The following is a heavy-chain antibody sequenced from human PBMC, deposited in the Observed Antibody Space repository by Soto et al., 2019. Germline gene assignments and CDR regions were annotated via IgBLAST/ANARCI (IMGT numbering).Heavy chain of an antibody. D-gene: IGHD5-12*01. J-gene: IGHJ4*02. CDR2: INHSGST. Sequence: SETLSLTCAVYGGSFSGYYWSWIRQPPGKGLEWIGEINHSGSTNYNPSLKSRVTISVDTSKNQFSLKLSSVTAADTAVYYCARGLADIVATIQQSFDYWGQGTLVTVSS. V-gene: IGHV4-34*01. CDR3: ARGLADIVATIQQSFDY. CDR1: GGSFSGYY.